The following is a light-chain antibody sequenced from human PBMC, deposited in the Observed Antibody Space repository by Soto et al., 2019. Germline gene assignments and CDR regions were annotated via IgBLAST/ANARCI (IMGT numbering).Light chain of an antibody. CDR3: SSYAGSIYVV. CDR2: EVS. J-gene: IGLJ2*01. CDR1: SSDVGGYNF. V-gene: IGLV2-8*01. Sequence: QSVLTQPPSASGSPGQSVTISCTGTSSDVGGYNFVSWYQQHPGKAPKLMIYEVSKRPSGVPDRFSGSKSGNTASLTVSGLQAEDEGDYYCSSYAGSIYVVFGGGTQLTVL.